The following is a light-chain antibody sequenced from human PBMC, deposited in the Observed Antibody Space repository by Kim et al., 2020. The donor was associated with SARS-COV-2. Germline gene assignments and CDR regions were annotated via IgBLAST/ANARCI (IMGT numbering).Light chain of an antibody. V-gene: IGKV3-11*01. J-gene: IGKJ4*01. CDR3: QQRSNWPLT. CDR2: GAS. CDR1: ENIDSD. Sequence: LSPGERATLSCRASENIDSDLAWYQQRPGQPPRLLIYGASSKATGIPGRFSGSGSGTDFTLTISSLEPEDFAVYYCQQRSNWPLTFGGGTKVEIK.